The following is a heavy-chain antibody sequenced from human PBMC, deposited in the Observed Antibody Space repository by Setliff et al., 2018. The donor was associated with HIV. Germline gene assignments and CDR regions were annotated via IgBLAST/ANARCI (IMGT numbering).Heavy chain of an antibody. Sequence: SETLSLTCDVSGFSISSRYYWGWIRQSPGKGLEWIGNIYHTGSSYYNPSLNDRATISLDTSKNQFSLKMTSVTAADTAMYYCARVSITYWYSIPTFYYYYMDVWGKGTKVTVS. CDR2: IYHTGSS. J-gene: IGHJ6*03. CDR3: ARVSITYWYSIPTFYYYYMDV. V-gene: IGHV4-38-2*01. CDR1: GFSISSRYY. D-gene: IGHD2-15*01.